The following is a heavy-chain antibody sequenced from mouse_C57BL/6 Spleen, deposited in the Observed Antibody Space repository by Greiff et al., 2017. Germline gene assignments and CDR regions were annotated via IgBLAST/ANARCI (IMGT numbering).Heavy chain of an antibody. J-gene: IGHJ3*01. CDR2: IDPSDSET. CDR3: ARWGYYGVAY. D-gene: IGHD1-1*02. V-gene: IGHV1-52*01. CDR1: GYTFTSYW. Sequence: VQLQQPGAELVRPGSSVKLSCKASGYTFTSYWMHWVKQRPIQGLEWIGNIDPSDSETHYNQKFKDKATLTVDKSSSTAYMQLSSLTSEDSAVYYCARWGYYGVAYWGQGTLVTVSA.